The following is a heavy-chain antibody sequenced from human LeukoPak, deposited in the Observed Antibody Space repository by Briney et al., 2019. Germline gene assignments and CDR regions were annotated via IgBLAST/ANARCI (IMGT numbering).Heavy chain of an antibody. CDR2: LYAGGIT. J-gene: IGHJ4*02. D-gene: IGHD2-21*02. CDR1: GFTVSSNY. CDR3: AREHCAGGDCYGYVDY. Sequence: GGSLRLSCAASGFTVSSNYMTWVRQAPGKGLEWVSVLYAGGITFYADSVKGRFTISKDNSKNTLFLQMNSLRAEDTAVYYCAREHCAGGDCYGYVDYWGQGTLVTVSS. V-gene: IGHV3-66*01.